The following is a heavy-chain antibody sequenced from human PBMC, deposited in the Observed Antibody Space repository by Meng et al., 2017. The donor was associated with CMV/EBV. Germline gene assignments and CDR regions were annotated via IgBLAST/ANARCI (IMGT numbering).Heavy chain of an antibody. J-gene: IGHJ2*01. CDR2: VKRKTDGGTI. CDR1: SLKNVW. V-gene: IGHV3-15*01. Sequence: SLKNVWMFWVRQSPRRGLEWVGLVKRKTDGGTIHYAAPVKGRFVIARDESKDTVYLQMNSLKRDDSGIYYCATNFDVGFGSWSLDLWGRGTLVTVSS. CDR3: ATNFDVGFGSWSLDL. D-gene: IGHD3-9*01.